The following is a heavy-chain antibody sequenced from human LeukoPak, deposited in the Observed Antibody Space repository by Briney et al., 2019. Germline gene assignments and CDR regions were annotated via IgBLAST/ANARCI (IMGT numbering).Heavy chain of an antibody. V-gene: IGHV4-59*01. J-gene: IGHJ4*02. CDR3: ARDLGSPTYYFDY. D-gene: IGHD5-12*01. Sequence: SETLSLTCTVSGGSISSYYWSWIRQPPGKGLEWIGYIYYSGSTNYNPSLKSRVTISVDTSKNQFSLKPNSVTAADTAVYYCARDLGSPTYYFDYWGQGTLVTVSS. CDR2: IYYSGST. CDR1: GGSISSYY.